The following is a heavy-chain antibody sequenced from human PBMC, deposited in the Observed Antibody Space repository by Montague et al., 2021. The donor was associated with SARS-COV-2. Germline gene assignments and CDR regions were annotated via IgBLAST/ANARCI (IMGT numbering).Heavy chain of an antibody. CDR3: AKDLVPAAIPGAYFDY. CDR2: ISWNSGSI. D-gene: IGHD2-2*02. CDR1: GFTFDDYA. V-gene: IGHV3-9*01. Sequence: SRRLSCAASGFTFDDYAMHWVRQAPGKGLEWVSGISWNSGSIGYADSVKGRFTISRDNAKNSLYLQMNSLRAEDAALYYCAKDLVPAAIPGAYFDYWGQGTLVSVSS. J-gene: IGHJ4*02.